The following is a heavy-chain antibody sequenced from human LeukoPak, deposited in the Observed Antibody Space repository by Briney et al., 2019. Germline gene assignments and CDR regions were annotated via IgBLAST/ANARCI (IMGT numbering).Heavy chain of an antibody. Sequence: ASVKVSCKAPGYTFTSYAMHWVRQAPGQRLEWMGWINAGNGNTKYYQEFQGRVTITRDTSASTAYMELSSLRAEDTAVYYCARDLGMIVVVNAFDIWGQGTMVTVSS. V-gene: IGHV1-3*03. CDR2: INAGNGNT. D-gene: IGHD3-22*01. CDR3: ARDLGMIVVVNAFDI. J-gene: IGHJ3*02. CDR1: GYTFTSYA.